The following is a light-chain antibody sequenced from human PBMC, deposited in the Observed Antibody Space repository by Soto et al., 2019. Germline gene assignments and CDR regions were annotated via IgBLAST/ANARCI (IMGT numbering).Light chain of an antibody. CDR3: RSYTSSRTLEV. CDR2: DIS. Sequence: QSALTQPASVSGSPGQSLTISCTGTSSDVGGYNYVSWYQQHPGKAPKLLIYDISNRPSGVSNRFSGSKSGNTASLTISGLQAEDEADYYCRSYTSSRTLEVFGGGTQLTVL. J-gene: IGLJ2*01. CDR1: SSDVGGYNY. V-gene: IGLV2-14*01.